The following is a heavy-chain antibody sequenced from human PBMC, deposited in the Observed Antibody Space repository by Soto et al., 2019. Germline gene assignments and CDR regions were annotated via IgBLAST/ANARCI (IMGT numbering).Heavy chain of an antibody. D-gene: IGHD6-19*01. CDR3: SRERDSSGWYARY. J-gene: IGHJ4*02. CDR2: ISYDGSNK. V-gene: IGHV3-30-3*01. Sequence: QVQLVESGGGVVQPGRSLRLSCAASGFTFSSYAMHWVRQAPGKGLEWVAVISYDGSNKYYADSVKGRFTISRDNSKNTLYLQMNSLRAEDTAVYYCSRERDSSGWYARYWGQGTLVTVSS. CDR1: GFTFSSYA.